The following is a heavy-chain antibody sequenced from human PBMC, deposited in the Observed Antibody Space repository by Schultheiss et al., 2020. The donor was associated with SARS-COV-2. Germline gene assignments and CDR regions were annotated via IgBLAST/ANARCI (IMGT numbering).Heavy chain of an antibody. V-gene: IGHV1-2*02. J-gene: IGHJ4*02. CDR2: INPNSGGT. CDR3: ARELVDIVVVVAARVFDY. Sequence: GGSLRLSCKASGYTFTGYYMHWVRQAPGQGLEWMGWINPNSGGTNYAQKFQGRVTMTRDTSISTAYMELSRLRSDDTAVYYCARELVDIVVVVAARVFDYWGEGTLGTV. D-gene: IGHD2-15*01. CDR1: GYTFTGYY.